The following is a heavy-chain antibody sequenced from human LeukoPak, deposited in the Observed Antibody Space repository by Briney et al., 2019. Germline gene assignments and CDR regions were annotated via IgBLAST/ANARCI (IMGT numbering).Heavy chain of an antibody. CDR1: GFTFSSYW. D-gene: IGHD6-13*01. J-gene: IGHJ5*02. V-gene: IGHV3-74*01. Sequence: GGSLRLSCAASGFTFSSYWMHWVRQPPGKGLVLVSRINSDGSSTSYADSVKGRFTISRDNAKNSLFLHMSRLRAEDTAVYYCATAPAAADSSWGQGTLVAVSS. CDR3: ATAPAAADSS. CDR2: INSDGSST.